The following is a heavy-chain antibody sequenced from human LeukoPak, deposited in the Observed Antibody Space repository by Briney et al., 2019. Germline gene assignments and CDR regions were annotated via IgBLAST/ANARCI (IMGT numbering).Heavy chain of an antibody. V-gene: IGHV1-18*01. D-gene: IGHD1-14*01. CDR2: ISAYSDNA. Sequence: ASVKVSCKASGGTFSSYAISWVRQAPGQGLEWMGGISAYSDNANYAQNLQGRVTMTTDTSTSTAYMELRSLRSDDTAVYYCARTTAWARTKFDYWGQGTLVTVSS. J-gene: IGHJ4*02. CDR1: GGTFSSYA. CDR3: ARTTAWARTKFDY.